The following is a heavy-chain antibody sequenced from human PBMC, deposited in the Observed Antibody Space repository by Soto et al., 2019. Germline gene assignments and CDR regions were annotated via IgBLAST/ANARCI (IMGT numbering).Heavy chain of an antibody. D-gene: IGHD2-2*01. CDR2: ISSSSSTI. Sequence: PGGSLRLSCAASGFTFSSYSMNWVRQAPGKGLEWVSYISSSSSTIYYADSVKGRFTISRDNAKNSLYLQMNSLRAEDTAVYYCATIVVVPAAIKDFDYWGQGTLVTVSS. CDR3: ATIVVVPAAIKDFDY. V-gene: IGHV3-48*01. CDR1: GFTFSSYS. J-gene: IGHJ4*02.